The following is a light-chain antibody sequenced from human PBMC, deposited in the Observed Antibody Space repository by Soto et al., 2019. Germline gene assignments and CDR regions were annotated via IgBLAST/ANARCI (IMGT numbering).Light chain of an antibody. Sequence: DVVLTQSPLSLSVTLGQPASISCRSSQSLVYTDWHTYLGWFQQRPGQSPRRLIYRVSNRDSGVPDRFSGSGSGTDFTLKISRVEAEDVGVYYCMQGTHWPLTFGGGTKVEFK. CDR3: MQGTHWPLT. CDR1: QSLVYTDWHTY. V-gene: IGKV2-30*01. J-gene: IGKJ4*01. CDR2: RVS.